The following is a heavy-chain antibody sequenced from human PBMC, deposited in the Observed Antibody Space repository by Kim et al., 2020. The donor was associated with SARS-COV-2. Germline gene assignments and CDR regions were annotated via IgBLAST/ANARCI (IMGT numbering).Heavy chain of an antibody. CDR3: ARNLDIAAAGHSFNY. Sequence: SETLSLTCTVSGGSISSSSYYWGWIRQPPGKGLEWIGSIYYSGSTYYNPSLKSRVTISVDTSKNQFSLKLSSVTAADTAVYYCARNLDIAAAGHSFNYWGQGTLVTVSS. J-gene: IGHJ4*02. CDR1: GGSISSSSYY. V-gene: IGHV4-39*01. CDR2: IYYSGST. D-gene: IGHD6-13*01.